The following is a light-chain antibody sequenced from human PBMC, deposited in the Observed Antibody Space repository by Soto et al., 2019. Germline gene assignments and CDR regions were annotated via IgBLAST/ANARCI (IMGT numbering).Light chain of an antibody. Sequence: QSVLTQPASVSGSPGQSITISCTGTSSDVGGYNYVSWYQQHPGKAPKLMIYDVSNRPSRVSNRFSGSKSGNTASLTISGLPAEDEADYYCSSYTSSSTYVVFGGGTKLTVL. V-gene: IGLV2-14*01. CDR1: SSDVGGYNY. CDR3: SSYTSSSTYVV. CDR2: DVS. J-gene: IGLJ2*01.